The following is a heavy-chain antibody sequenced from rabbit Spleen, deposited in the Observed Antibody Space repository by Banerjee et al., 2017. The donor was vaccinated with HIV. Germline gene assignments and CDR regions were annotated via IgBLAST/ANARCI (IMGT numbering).Heavy chain of an antibody. J-gene: IGHJ3*01. CDR1: GIDFSSSYW. CDR3: ARDLDTGGVFQLTGFNF. Sequence: QSLEESGGDLVKPGASLTLTCTASGIDFSSSYWVCWVRQAPGKGLELIACIGSNAGRTYYATWAKGRFTVSKTSSTTVFLQMTSLTAADTATYFCARDLDTGGVFQLTGFNFWGQGTLVTVS. D-gene: IGHD7-1*01. V-gene: IGHV1S40*01. CDR2: IGSNAGRT.